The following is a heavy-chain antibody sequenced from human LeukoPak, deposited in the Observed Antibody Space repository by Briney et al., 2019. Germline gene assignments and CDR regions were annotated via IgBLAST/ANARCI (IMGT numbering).Heavy chain of an antibody. D-gene: IGHD1-26*01. CDR3: ARAPGSGDAFDI. Sequence: GSLRLSCAASEFTFSSYGMHWVRQAPGKGLEWVAVIWYDGSNKYYADSVKGRFTISRDNSKNTLYLQMNSLRAEDTAVYYCARAPGSGDAFDIWGQGTMVTVSS. CDR2: IWYDGSNK. CDR1: EFTFSSYG. J-gene: IGHJ3*02. V-gene: IGHV3-33*01.